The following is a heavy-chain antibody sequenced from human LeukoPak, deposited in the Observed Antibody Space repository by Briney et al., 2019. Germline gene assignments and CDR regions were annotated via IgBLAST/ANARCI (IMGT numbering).Heavy chain of an antibody. CDR2: IYHSGST. CDR3: ARGPKRPPRFVVVPAAGSFDY. Sequence: SETLSLTCAVSGGSISSSNWWSWVRQPPGKGLEWIGEIYHSGSTNYNPSLKSRVTISVDKSKNQFSLKLSSVTAADTAVYYCARGPKRPPRFVVVPAAGSFDYWGQGTLVTVSS. V-gene: IGHV4-4*02. CDR1: GGSISSSNW. J-gene: IGHJ4*02. D-gene: IGHD2-2*01.